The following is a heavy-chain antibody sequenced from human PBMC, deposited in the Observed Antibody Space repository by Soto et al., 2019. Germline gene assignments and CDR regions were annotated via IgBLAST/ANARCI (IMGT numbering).Heavy chain of an antibody. D-gene: IGHD6-6*01. V-gene: IGHV4-39*01. CDR2: VYYSGST. CDR1: GASISSSSYY. J-gene: IGHJ4*02. Sequence: SETLSLTCTVSGASISSSSYYWGWIRQPPGKGLEWIGSVYYSGSTYYNPSLKSRVTISVDTSKNQFSLKLTSVTAADTAVYYCARTSRFDCWGQGTLVTVSS. CDR3: ARTSRFDC.